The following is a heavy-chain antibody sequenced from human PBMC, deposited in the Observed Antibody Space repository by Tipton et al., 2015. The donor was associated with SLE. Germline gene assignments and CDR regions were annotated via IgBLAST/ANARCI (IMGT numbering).Heavy chain of an antibody. CDR3: ARVTTNVDP. Sequence: TLSLTCAVYGGSFSGYYWSWIRQPPGKGLEWIGESNPSGSTNYNPSLKSRVTISVDTSKNQLSLKLTSVTAADTSVYYCARVTTNVDPWGQGTLVTVSS. V-gene: IGHV4-34*01. CDR2: SNPSGST. D-gene: IGHD4-11*01. J-gene: IGHJ5*02. CDR1: GGSFSGYY.